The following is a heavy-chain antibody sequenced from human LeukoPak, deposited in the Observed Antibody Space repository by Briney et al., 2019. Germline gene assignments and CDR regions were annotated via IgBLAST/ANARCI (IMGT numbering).Heavy chain of an antibody. D-gene: IGHD1-1*01. Sequence: PSQTLSLTCAISGDSVSSNSAAWNWVRQSPSRGLEWLARTYYRSKWYNDYAVSVKSRVTINPDTPKNHFSLHLNSVAPEDTAVYYCTREVESAFDYWGQGTLVTVSS. CDR2: TYYRSKWYN. J-gene: IGHJ4*02. CDR1: GDSVSSNSAA. CDR3: TREVESAFDY. V-gene: IGHV6-1*01.